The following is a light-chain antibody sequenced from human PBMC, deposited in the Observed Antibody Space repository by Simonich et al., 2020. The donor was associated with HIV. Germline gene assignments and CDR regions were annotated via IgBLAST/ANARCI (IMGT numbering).Light chain of an antibody. CDR1: QSVLYGSNNKHY. J-gene: IGKJ4*01. CDR2: WAS. Sequence: DIVMTQSPDSLAVSLGERATINCKSSQSVLYGSNNKHYLAWYQQKPGQPPKLLIYWASSRESGVPDRFSGSGSGTDFTLTISSLQAEDVAVYYCQQYYSTPLTFGGGTKVEIK. CDR3: QQYYSTPLT. V-gene: IGKV4-1*01.